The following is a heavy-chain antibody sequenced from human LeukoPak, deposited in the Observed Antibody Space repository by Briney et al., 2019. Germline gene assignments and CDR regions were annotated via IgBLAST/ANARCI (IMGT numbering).Heavy chain of an antibody. V-gene: IGHV4-34*01. CDR3: ARVGRMTTVVIRAFDI. D-gene: IGHD4-23*01. J-gene: IGHJ3*02. CDR2: INHSGST. Sequence: SETLSLTCAVYGGSFSGYYWSWIRQPPGKGLEWIGEINHSGSTNYNPSLKSRVTISVDTSKNQFSLKLSSVTAADTAVYYCARVGRMTTVVIRAFDIWGKGQWSPSLQ. CDR1: GGSFSGYY.